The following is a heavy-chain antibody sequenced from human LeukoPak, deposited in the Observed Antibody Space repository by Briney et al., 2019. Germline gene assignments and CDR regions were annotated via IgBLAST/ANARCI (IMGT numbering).Heavy chain of an antibody. D-gene: IGHD4-17*01. CDR3: ARDGFTVTLFDY. Sequence: GSLRLSCAASGFTFSSYGMHWVRQAPGKGLEWVAVISYDGSNKYYADSVKGRFTISRDNSKNTLYLQMNSLRAEDTAVYYCARDGFTVTLFDYWGQGTLVTVSS. J-gene: IGHJ4*02. V-gene: IGHV3-30*03. CDR2: ISYDGSNK. CDR1: GFTFSSYG.